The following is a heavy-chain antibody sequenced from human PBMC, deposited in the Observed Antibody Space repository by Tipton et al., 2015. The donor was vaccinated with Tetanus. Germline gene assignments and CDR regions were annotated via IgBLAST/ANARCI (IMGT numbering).Heavy chain of an antibody. V-gene: IGHV4-59*01. Sequence: LRLSCTVSGGSISSYYWSWIRQPPGKGLEWIGYIYYSGSTNYNPSLKSRVTISVDTSKNQFSLKLSSVTAADTAVYYCARLDPHRYFDLWGRGTLVTVSS. CDR1: GGSISSYY. CDR3: ARLDPHRYFDL. J-gene: IGHJ2*01. CDR2: IYYSGST. D-gene: IGHD1-1*01.